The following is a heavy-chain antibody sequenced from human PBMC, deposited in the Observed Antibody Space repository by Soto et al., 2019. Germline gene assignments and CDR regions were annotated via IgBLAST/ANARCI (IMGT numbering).Heavy chain of an antibody. CDR2: ISDDGFIT. CDR3: AKGGRTWYGFDY. D-gene: IGHD6-13*01. CDR1: GFIFSTYG. Sequence: GGSLRLSCAGSGFIFSTYGMSRVRQAPGKGLEWVSGISDDGFITNYADSVKGRFTISKDNSRSTVYLQMNSLRAEDTAVYFCAKGGRTWYGFDYWGQGTLVTVSS. J-gene: IGHJ4*02. V-gene: IGHV3-23*01.